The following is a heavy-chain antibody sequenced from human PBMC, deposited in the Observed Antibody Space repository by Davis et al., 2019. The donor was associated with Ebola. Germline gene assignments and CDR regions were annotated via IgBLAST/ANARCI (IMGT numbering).Heavy chain of an antibody. CDR2: IDDDGDT. D-gene: IGHD3-16*01. CDR3: ARDFGDGAHFDY. Sequence: ESLKISCAASGFTFTSHAMSWVRQAPGKGLEWIGEIDDDGDTTYRASLKSRLTISLDTSKNQFSLKLTSVTAADTAIYFCARDFGDGAHFDYWGQGILVTVSS. CDR1: GFTFTSHA. J-gene: IGHJ4*02. V-gene: IGHV4-34*01.